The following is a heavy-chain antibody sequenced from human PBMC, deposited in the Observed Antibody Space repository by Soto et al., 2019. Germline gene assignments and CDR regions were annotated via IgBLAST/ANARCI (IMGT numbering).Heavy chain of an antibody. J-gene: IGHJ5*02. D-gene: IGHD3-22*01. CDR1: GVPFSSYA. CDR3: ARDGIPNYYDSSGPQNWFDP. Sequence: SVKVSCKASGVPFSSYAISWVRQAPGQGLEWMGGIIPIFVTANYAQKFQGRVTITADESTSTAYMELSSLRSEDTAVYYCARDGIPNYYDSSGPQNWFDPWGQGTLVTVSS. CDR2: IIPIFVTA. V-gene: IGHV1-69*13.